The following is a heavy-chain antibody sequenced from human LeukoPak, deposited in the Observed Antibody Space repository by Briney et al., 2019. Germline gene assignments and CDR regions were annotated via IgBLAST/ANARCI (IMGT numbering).Heavy chain of an antibody. D-gene: IGHD2-2*01. V-gene: IGHV3-33*01. Sequence: GGSLRLSCAASGFTFSSYGMHWVRQAPGKGLEWVAAIWYDGSNNYYADSVKGRFTISRDNSKNTLYLQMNSLRAEDTAVYYCARDGCSSTSCYRGDAFDIWGQGTMVTVSS. CDR1: GFTFSSYG. CDR2: IWYDGSNN. J-gene: IGHJ3*02. CDR3: ARDGCSSTSCYRGDAFDI.